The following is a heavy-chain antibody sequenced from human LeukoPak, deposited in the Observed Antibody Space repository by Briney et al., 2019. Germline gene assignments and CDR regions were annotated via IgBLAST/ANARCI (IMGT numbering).Heavy chain of an antibody. CDR3: AKGYCRGNSCYDDRGAFDY. CDR2: IYHSGST. D-gene: IGHD2-2*01. J-gene: IGHJ4*02. CDR1: GYSISSGNY. V-gene: IGHV4-38-2*02. Sequence: SETLSLTCSVSGYSISSGNYWGWIRLPPGKGLQWIGSIYHSGSTYYNPSLKSRVTISVDTSKNQFSLKLSSVTAADTAVYYCAKGYCRGNSCYDDRGAFDYWGQGTLITVSS.